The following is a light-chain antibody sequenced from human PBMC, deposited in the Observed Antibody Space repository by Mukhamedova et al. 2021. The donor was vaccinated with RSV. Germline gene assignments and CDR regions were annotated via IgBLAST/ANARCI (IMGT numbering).Light chain of an antibody. CDR3: QQYSNNSPT. J-gene: IGKJ2*01. CDR2: KAS. Sequence: TCRASQSINSWLAWFQYKPGKAPILLISKASILVSGVPSRFSGSGSATDFTLTISSLQPDDFATYYCQQYSNNSPTFGQGTKLEI. CDR1: QSINSW. V-gene: IGKV1-5*03.